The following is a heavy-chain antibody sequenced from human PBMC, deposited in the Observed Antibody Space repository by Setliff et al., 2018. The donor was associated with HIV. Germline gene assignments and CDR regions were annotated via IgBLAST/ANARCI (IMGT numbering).Heavy chain of an antibody. Sequence: GGSLRLSCAASGFTFSSFGMHWVRQAPGKGLEWVAVIWYDGTNKYYADSVQGRFTISRDTSKNTLYLQMNSLRGEDTAVYYCAREDVDTSMVYYYYYYMDVWGKGTTVTVSS. CDR2: IWYDGTNK. V-gene: IGHV3-30*19. CDR1: GFTFSSFG. J-gene: IGHJ6*03. CDR3: AREDVDTSMVYYYYYYMDV. D-gene: IGHD5-18*01.